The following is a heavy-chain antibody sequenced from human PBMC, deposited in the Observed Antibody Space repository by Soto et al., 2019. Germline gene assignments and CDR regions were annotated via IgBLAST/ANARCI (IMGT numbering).Heavy chain of an antibody. D-gene: IGHD3-22*01. V-gene: IGHV3-23*01. Sequence: GGSLRLSCAASGSTFSSYAMSWVRQAPGKGLEWVSAISGSGGSTYYADSVKGRFTISRDNSKNTLYLQMNSLRAEDTAVYYCAKSYDSSGYYYGGGNYFDYWGQGTLVTVSS. CDR2: ISGSGGST. J-gene: IGHJ4*02. CDR3: AKSYDSSGYYYGGGNYFDY. CDR1: GSTFSSYA.